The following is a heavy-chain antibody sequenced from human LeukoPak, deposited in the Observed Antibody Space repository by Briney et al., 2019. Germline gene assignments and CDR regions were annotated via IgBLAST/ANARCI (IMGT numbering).Heavy chain of an antibody. CDR3: ARDPEGTYSGSLEGDWFDP. Sequence: GASVKVSCKASGYSFTSYGISWVRQAPGQGLEWMGWITAYNGNTHFARNLRDRVTMTTDTSANTVYLELRNLRSDDTAVYYCARDPEGTYSGSLEGDWFDPWGQGTLVTVSS. J-gene: IGHJ5*02. CDR1: GYSFTSYG. V-gene: IGHV1-18*01. D-gene: IGHD1-26*01. CDR2: ITAYNGNT.